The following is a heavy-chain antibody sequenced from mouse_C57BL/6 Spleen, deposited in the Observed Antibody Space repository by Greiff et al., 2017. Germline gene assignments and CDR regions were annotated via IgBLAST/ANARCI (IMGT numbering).Heavy chain of an antibody. J-gene: IGHJ4*01. V-gene: IGHV1-18*01. CDR2: INPNNGGT. D-gene: IGHD2-4*01. CDR3: ARGDYDDYAMDY. CDR1: GYTFTDYN. Sequence: EVKLQESGPELVKPGASVKIPCKASGYTFTDYNMDWVKQSHGKSLEWIGDINPNNGGTIYNQKFKGKATLTVDKSSSTADMELRSLTSEDTAVYYCARGDYDDYAMDYWGQGTSVTVSS.